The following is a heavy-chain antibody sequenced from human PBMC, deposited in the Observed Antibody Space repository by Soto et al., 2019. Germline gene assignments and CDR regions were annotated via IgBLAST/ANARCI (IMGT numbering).Heavy chain of an antibody. CDR3: ARQGSY. CDR1: GVSISDTSYY. J-gene: IGHJ4*02. V-gene: IGHV4-39*01. CDR2: IYFNGNT. Sequence: QLQLQESGPGLVKPSETLSLTCNVSGVSISDTSYYWGWIRQPPGKGLEWIGTIYFNGNTFYNPSLKSRLTISVDTSKNQFSLRLTSVIAADTAVYYCARQGSYWGQGTLVAVSS.